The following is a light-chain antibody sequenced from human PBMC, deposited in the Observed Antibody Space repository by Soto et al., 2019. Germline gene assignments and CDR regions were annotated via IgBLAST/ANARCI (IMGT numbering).Light chain of an antibody. CDR1: QLISNY. CDR3: QQYDNLPLT. CDR2: DAS. Sequence: DIQMTQSPSSLSASVGDSVTITCQASQLISNYLNWYQQKPGKAPKLLIYDASNLKTGVPSRFSGSGSETYLTFTISSLQPEDIATYYCQQYDNLPLTFGGGTKVEIK. V-gene: IGKV1-33*01. J-gene: IGKJ4*01.